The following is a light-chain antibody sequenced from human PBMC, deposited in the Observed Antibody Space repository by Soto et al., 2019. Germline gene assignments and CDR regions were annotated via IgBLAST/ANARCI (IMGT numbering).Light chain of an antibody. CDR2: DAS. V-gene: IGKV3-11*01. J-gene: IGKJ5*01. CDR3: QQRSNWIT. CDR1: QSIFTY. Sequence: EIVLTQSPGTLSFSPGERATLSCSASQSIFTYLAWYQQKPGQAPRLLIYDASNRATGIPARFSGSGSGTDFTLTISSLEPEDFAVYYCQQRSNWITFGQGTRLEIK.